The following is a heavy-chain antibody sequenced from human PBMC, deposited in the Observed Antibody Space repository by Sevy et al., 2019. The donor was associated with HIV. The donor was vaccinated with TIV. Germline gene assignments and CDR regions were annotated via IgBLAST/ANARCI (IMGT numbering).Heavy chain of an antibody. Sequence: GGSLRLSCAASGFIFSTYSMHWVRQAPGKGLEWISYIIPSDTTIYYADSVKGRFTISRDNAKNSLYLQMNSLRAEDTAVYYCVRDFMYAFDIWGQGTMVTVSS. D-gene: IGHD3-10*02. V-gene: IGHV3-48*01. CDR1: GFIFSTYS. J-gene: IGHJ3*02. CDR3: VRDFMYAFDI. CDR2: IIPSDTTI.